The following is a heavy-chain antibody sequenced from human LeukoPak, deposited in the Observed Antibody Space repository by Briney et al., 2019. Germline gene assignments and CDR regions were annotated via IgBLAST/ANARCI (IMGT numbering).Heavy chain of an antibody. Sequence: ASVKPSCKSSGATFSSYAISWVRQAPGQGLGWMGGIIPIFGTVNYAQKFQRRVTITTDEPTSTAYMELSSLRSEDTAVYYCARVSGVRSSSPGYYYYYMDVWGKGTTVTVSS. J-gene: IGHJ6*03. D-gene: IGHD6-13*01. CDR1: GATFSSYA. V-gene: IGHV1-69*05. CDR3: ARVSGVRSSSPGYYYYYMDV. CDR2: IIPIFGTV.